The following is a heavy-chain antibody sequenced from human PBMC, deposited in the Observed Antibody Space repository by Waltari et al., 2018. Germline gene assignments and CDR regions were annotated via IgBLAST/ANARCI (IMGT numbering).Heavy chain of an antibody. CDR3: ARDRGYGPWLEGDAGFDL. J-gene: IGHJ3*01. CDR2: ISGYNGDT. D-gene: IGHD5-12*01. Sequence: QLQLVQSGAGVEKPGASVTLTCNTSGSTFSTSGITWARQAPGQGLGWMGWISGYNGDTKYGQKFRGRLTMTRDTSTNTAYMELRSLRFDDTAVYYCARDRGYGPWLEGDAGFDLWGQGTLVTVSS. V-gene: IGHV1-18*04. CDR1: GSTFSTSG.